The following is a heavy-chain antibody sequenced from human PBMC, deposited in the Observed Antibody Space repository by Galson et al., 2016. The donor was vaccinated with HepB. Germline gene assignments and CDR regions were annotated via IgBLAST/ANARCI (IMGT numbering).Heavy chain of an antibody. Sequence: SVKVSCKASGYTLSDYDIIWVRQATGQGLEWMGWLSPHSGDTGSAQRFQGRVTMSRDTAMTTAYMDLSSLRSEDTAVYYCARGLGYYGSGRYYVGPYYYGLAVWGQGTTVTVSS. D-gene: IGHD3-10*01. V-gene: IGHV1-8*01. CDR1: GYTLSDYD. CDR3: ARGLGYYGSGRYYVGPYYYGLAV. J-gene: IGHJ6*02. CDR2: LSPHSGDT.